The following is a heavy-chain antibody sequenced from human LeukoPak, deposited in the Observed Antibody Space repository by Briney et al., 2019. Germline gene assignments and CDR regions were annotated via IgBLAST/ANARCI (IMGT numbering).Heavy chain of an antibody. J-gene: IGHJ5*02. V-gene: IGHV4-31*11. D-gene: IGHD6-19*01. CDR2: IYYSGST. CDR1: GGSISSGGYY. Sequence: SQTLSLTCAVSGGSISSGGYYWSWIRQHPGKGLEWIGYIYYSGSTYYNPSLKSRVTISVDTSKNQFSLELSSVTAADTAVYYCARREAVAGYNNWFDPWGQGTLVTVSS. CDR3: ARREAVAGYNNWFDP.